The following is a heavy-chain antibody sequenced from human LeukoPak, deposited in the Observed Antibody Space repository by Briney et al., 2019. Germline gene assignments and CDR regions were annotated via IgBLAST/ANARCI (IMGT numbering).Heavy chain of an antibody. CDR1: GFTFSSYS. Sequence: PGGSLRLSCAASGFTFSSYSMNWVRQAPGKGLEWVSSISSSSSYIYYADSVKGRFTISRDNAKNSLYLQMNSLRAEDTAVYYCAREGSGYGKYYYYYGMDVWGQGTTVTVSS. V-gene: IGHV3-21*01. D-gene: IGHD5-12*01. J-gene: IGHJ6*02. CDR3: AREGSGYGKYYYYYGMDV. CDR2: ISSSSSYI.